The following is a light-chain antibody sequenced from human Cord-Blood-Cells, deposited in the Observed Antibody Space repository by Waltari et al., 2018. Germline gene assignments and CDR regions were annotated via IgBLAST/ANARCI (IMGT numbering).Light chain of an antibody. CDR1: NLGDQY. J-gene: IGLJ3*02. V-gene: IGLV3-1*01. Sequence: SYELTQPPSVSVPPGLSASITCAGGNLGDQYSFWYQQKPGQSPVLVISQDSKRPSGIPERFSGSNSGNTATLTIRGTQAMDEADYYWQAWDSSTWVFGGGTKLTVL. CDR3: QAWDSSTWV. CDR2: QDS.